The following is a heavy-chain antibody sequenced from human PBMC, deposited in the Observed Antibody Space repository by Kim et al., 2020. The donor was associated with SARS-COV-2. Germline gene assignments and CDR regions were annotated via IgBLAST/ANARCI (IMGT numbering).Heavy chain of an antibody. Sequence: ASVKVSCKASKYTFTDYFIQWVRQAPGQGLEWMGWINPNGGRTNYAQKFQGRVTMTRDTSISTAYMELNSLRSDDTAVYYCARFETGYSSSWYSDFWGQGTLITVSS. CDR3: ARFETGYSSSWYSDF. CDR2: INPNGGRT. CDR1: KYTFTDYF. V-gene: IGHV1-2*02. J-gene: IGHJ4*02. D-gene: IGHD6-13*01.